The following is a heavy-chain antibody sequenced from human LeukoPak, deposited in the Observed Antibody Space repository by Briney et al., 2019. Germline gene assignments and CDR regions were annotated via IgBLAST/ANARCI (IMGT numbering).Heavy chain of an antibody. D-gene: IGHD3-22*01. J-gene: IGHJ3*02. CDR3: ARDDYYDSSGSPGSNAFDI. V-gene: IGHV1-46*01. Sequence: ASVKVSCKASGYTFTSYYMHWVRQAPGQGLEWMGIINPSGGSTSYAQKFQGRVTMTRDTSTSTVYMELSSLRSEDTAVYYCARDDYYDSSGSPGSNAFDIWGQGTMVTVSS. CDR2: INPSGGST. CDR1: GYTFTSYY.